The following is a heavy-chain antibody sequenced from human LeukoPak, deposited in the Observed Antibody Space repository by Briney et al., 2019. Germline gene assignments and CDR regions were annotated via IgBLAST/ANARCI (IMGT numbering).Heavy chain of an antibody. D-gene: IGHD6-19*01. CDR3: AKGGSRPIAVAGSWAY. V-gene: IGHV3-23*01. CDR2: ISGSGGST. CDR1: GLTFSSYA. Sequence: GGSLRLSCAASGLTFSSYAMSWVRQAPGKGLEWVSAISGSGGSTYYADSVKGRFTISRDNSKNTLYLQMNSLRAEDTAVYYCAKGGSRPIAVAGSWAYWGQGTLVTVSS. J-gene: IGHJ4*02.